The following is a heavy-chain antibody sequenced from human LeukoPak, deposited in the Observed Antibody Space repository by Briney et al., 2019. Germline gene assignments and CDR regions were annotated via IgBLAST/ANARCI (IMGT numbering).Heavy chain of an antibody. V-gene: IGHV3-49*03. D-gene: IGHD5-24*01. J-gene: IGHJ1*01. CDR2: IRSKAYGGTT. Sequence: GGSLRLSCTASGFTFGDYAMSWFRQAPGKGLEWVGFIRSKAYGGTTEYAASVKGRFTISRDDSKSIAYLQMNSLKTEDTAVYYCTRMDQMATTYFQHWGQGTLVTVSS. CDR3: TRMDQMATTYFQH. CDR1: GFTFGDYA.